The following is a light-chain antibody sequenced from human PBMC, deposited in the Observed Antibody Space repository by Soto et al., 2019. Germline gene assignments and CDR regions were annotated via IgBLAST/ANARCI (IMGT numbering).Light chain of an antibody. V-gene: IGKV3D-15*01. CDR2: DAS. Sequence: EIVMTQSLATLSGSPGERATLSWRGSQSVSSNLAWYQQKPGQAPRLLIYDASTRATGIPASFSGSGSATEFILTISSLKSEDFGAYYCQQYNNWHPITFGQGTRLEIK. CDR3: QQYNNWHPIT. CDR1: QSVSSN. J-gene: IGKJ5*01.